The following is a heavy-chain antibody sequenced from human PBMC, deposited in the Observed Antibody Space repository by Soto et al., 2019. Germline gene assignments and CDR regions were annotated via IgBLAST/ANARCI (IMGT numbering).Heavy chain of an antibody. D-gene: IGHD2-8*01. J-gene: IGHJ3*02. CDR1: GGSFSGYY. CDR3: ARDLRNGVCGDAFDI. CDR2: INHSGST. V-gene: IGHV4-34*01. Sequence: SETLSLTCAVYGGSFSGYYWSWIRQPPGKGLEWIGEINHSGSTNYNPSLKSRVTISVDTSKNQFSLKLSSVTAADTAVYYFARDLRNGVCGDAFDIWGQGTMVPVSS.